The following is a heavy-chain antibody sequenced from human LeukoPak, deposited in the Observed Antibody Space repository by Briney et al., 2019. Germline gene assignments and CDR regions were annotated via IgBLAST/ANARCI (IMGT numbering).Heavy chain of an antibody. J-gene: IGHJ4*02. V-gene: IGHV1-18*01. CDR1: GYTFTSYG. Sequence: GASVKVSCKASGYTFTSYGISWVRQAPGQGLEWMGWISAYNGNTNYAQKLQGRVTMTTDTSTSTAYMELRSLRSDDTAVYYCARAIWDSGSSPFDYWGQGTLVTVSS. CDR2: ISAYNGNT. D-gene: IGHD1-26*01. CDR3: ARAIWDSGSSPFDY.